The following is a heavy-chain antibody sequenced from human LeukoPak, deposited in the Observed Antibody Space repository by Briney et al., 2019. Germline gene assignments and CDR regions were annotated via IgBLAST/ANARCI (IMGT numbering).Heavy chain of an antibody. Sequence: GGSLRLSCAASGFTVSSNYMSWVRQAPGKGLEWVSSISSSSTYIYYADSVKGRFTISRDNAKNSLYLQMNSLRAEDTAVYYCARDEYSYGYYYYYMDVWGKGTTVTVSS. CDR2: ISSSSTYI. CDR3: ARDEYSYGYYYYYMDV. D-gene: IGHD5-18*01. CDR1: GFTVSSNY. J-gene: IGHJ6*03. V-gene: IGHV3-21*01.